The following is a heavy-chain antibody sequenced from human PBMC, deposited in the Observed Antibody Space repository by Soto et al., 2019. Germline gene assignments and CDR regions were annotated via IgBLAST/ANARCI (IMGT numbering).Heavy chain of an antibody. CDR1: GGTFSSYA. V-gene: IGHV1-69*12. Sequence: QVQLVQSGAEVKKPGSSVKVSCKASGGTFSSYAISWVRQAPGQGLEWMGGIIPIFGTANYAQKFQGRVTITADESTSTDYRERSSLRSEDTAVYYCARSGEYDYFWGSYRYYGMDVWGQGTTVTVSS. CDR3: ARSGEYDYFWGSYRYYGMDV. J-gene: IGHJ6*02. D-gene: IGHD3-16*02. CDR2: IIPIFGTA.